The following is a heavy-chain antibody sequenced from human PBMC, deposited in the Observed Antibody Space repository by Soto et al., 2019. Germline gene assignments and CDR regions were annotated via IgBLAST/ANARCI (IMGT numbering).Heavy chain of an antibody. D-gene: IGHD6-19*01. CDR3: ARGGRQWLVTSDFNY. Sequence: VQLVESGGGVVQPGRSLRLSCAASGFTFSDYAMHWVRQAPGKGLEWVAVVSHDGRNTHYADSVKGRFTISRDSSKNTVSLEMTSLRAEGTAVYYCARGGRQWLVTSDFNYWGQGALVTVSS. CDR2: VSHDGRNT. CDR1: GFTFSDYA. J-gene: IGHJ4*02. V-gene: IGHV3-30*03.